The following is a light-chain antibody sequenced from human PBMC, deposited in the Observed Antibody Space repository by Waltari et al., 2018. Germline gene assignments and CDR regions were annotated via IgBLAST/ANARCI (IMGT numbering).Light chain of an antibody. Sequence: QSALTQPASVSGSPGQSITISCTGTSSDVGGYHHVSWYQHHPGKAPKLMIFDVTDRPSGVSNRFSGSKSGNTASLTISGLQAEDEADYYCSSYTTSNTWVFGGGTKVTVL. J-gene: IGLJ3*02. CDR3: SSYTTSNTWV. CDR1: SSDVGGYHH. CDR2: DVT. V-gene: IGLV2-14*01.